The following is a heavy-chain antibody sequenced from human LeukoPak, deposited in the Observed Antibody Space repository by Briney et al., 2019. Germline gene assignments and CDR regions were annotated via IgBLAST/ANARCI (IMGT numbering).Heavy chain of an antibody. J-gene: IGHJ3*02. V-gene: IGHV3-21*01. CDR1: GFTFSSYS. CDR2: ISSSSSYI. Sequence: GGSLRLSCAASGFTFSSYSMNWVRQATGKGLEWVSSISSSSSYIYYADSVKGRFTISRDNAKNSLYLQMNSLRAEDTAVYYCARPDLRAFDIWGQGTMVTVSS. CDR3: ARPDLRAFDI.